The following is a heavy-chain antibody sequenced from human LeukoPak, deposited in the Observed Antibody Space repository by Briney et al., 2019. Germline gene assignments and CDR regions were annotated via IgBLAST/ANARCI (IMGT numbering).Heavy chain of an antibody. Sequence: PGGSLRLSCAASRFTFSSYAMHWVRQAPGKGLEWVAVISYDGSNKYYADSVKGRFTISRDNSKNTLYLQLNSLRAEDTAVYYCATYSSSNGREFQYWGQGTLVTVSS. CDR2: ISYDGSNK. CDR1: RFTFSSYA. D-gene: IGHD2-2*01. CDR3: ATYSSSNGREFQY. J-gene: IGHJ1*01. V-gene: IGHV3-30-3*01.